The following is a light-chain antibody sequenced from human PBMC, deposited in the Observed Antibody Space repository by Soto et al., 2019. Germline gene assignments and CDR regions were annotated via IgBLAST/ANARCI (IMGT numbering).Light chain of an antibody. V-gene: IGKV1-5*01. CDR1: QSISSW. CDR2: DAS. Sequence: DIQITQSPSPLSASVGDRVTITCRASQSISSWLAWYQQKPGKAPKLLIYDASSLESGVPSRFSGSGSGTEFTLTISSLQPDDFATYYCQQYKSYWTFGQGTKVDIK. J-gene: IGKJ1*01. CDR3: QQYKSYWT.